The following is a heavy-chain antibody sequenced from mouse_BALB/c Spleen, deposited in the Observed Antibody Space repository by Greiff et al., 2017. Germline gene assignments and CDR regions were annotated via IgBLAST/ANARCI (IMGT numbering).Heavy chain of an antibody. J-gene: IGHJ4*01. CDR3: ARRLYYGNYYAMDY. CDR2: IHPSDSET. V-gene: IGHV1S126*01. Sequence: QVQLQQSGPELVKPGALVKISCKASGYTFTSYDINWVKQRPGQGLEWIGMIHPSDSETRLNQKFKDKATLTVDKSSSTAYMQLSSPTSEDSAVYYCARRLYYGNYYAMDYWGQGTSVTVSS. D-gene: IGHD2-1*01. CDR1: GYTFTSYD.